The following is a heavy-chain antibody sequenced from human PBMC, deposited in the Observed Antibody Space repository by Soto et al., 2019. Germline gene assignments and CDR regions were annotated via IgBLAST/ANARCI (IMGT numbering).Heavy chain of an antibody. CDR2: IDYSGST. V-gene: IGHV4-31*03. CDR3: ARGMDP. Sequence: QVQLQESGPGLVEPSQTLSLTCTVSGGSISSGGYYWSCIRQHPGKSLEWIGYIDYSGSTYSNPSLKRRATISGDTSKNQFSLKLGSVTAADTAVDYSARGMDPWGQGTLVTVSS. J-gene: IGHJ5*02. CDR1: GGSISSGGYY.